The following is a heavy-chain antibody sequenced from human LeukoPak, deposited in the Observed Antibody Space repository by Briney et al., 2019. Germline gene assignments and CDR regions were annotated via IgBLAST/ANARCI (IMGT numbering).Heavy chain of an antibody. V-gene: IGHV1-8*01. CDR2: MNPNSGNT. D-gene: IGHD2-2*01. CDR3: ARGTGIVVVPADGFDP. Sequence: ASVKVSCKASGYTFTSYDINWVRQATGQGLEWMGWMNPNSGNTGYAQKFQGRVTMTRNTSISTAYMELSSLRSEDTAVYYCARGTGIVVVPADGFDPWGQGTLVTVSS. CDR1: GYTFTSYD. J-gene: IGHJ5*02.